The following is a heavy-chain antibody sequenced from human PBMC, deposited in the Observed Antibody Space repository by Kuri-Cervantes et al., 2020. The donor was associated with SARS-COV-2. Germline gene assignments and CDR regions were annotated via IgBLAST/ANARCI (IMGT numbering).Heavy chain of an antibody. D-gene: IGHD1-26*01. Sequence: GGSLRLSCAASGFTFSSYGMHWVRQAQGKGLEWVALIWYDGINKYYADSVKGRFTISRDNSKNTLYLQMNSLRAEDTAVYYCARDVRYSGSYQCTSWGQGTVVTVSS. V-gene: IGHV3-33*01. CDR3: ARDVRYSGSYQCTS. CDR1: GFTFSSYG. CDR2: IWYDGINK. J-gene: IGHJ5*02.